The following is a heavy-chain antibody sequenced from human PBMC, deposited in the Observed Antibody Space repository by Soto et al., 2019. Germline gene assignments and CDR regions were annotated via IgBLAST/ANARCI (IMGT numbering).Heavy chain of an antibody. Sequence: QVQLVQSGAEVKKPGASVKVSCKVSGYTFTGYYVYWVRQAPGQGLEWMGWINPNSGNTNYAQKFQGRVTMTRDTSISTAYMELSRLRSDDTAVYYCARDGGIAAAGDDYWGQGTLVAVSS. V-gene: IGHV1-2*02. CDR2: INPNSGNT. CDR3: ARDGGIAAAGDDY. J-gene: IGHJ4*02. CDR1: GYTFTGYY. D-gene: IGHD6-25*01.